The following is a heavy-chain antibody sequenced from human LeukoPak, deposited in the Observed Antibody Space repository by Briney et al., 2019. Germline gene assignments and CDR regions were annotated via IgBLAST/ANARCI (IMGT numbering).Heavy chain of an antibody. CDR3: ARVRDYGYSYMDV. CDR2: INPNSGGT. D-gene: IGHD4/OR15-4a*01. J-gene: IGHJ6*03. CDR1: GYTFTSYY. Sequence: ASVKVSCKASGYTFTSYYMHWVRQAPGQGLEWMGIINPNSGGTNYAQKFQGRVTMTRDTSISTAYMELSRLRSDDTAVYYCARVRDYGYSYMDVWGKGTTVTVSS. V-gene: IGHV1-2*02.